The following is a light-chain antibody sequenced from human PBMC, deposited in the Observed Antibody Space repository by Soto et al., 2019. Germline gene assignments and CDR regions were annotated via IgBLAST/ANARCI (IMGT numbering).Light chain of an antibody. Sequence: SYELTQPPSVSVSPGQTARITCSGNALPDQYAYWYQQKSGQAPVMVIYKDSERPSGIPERFSGSSSGTTVTLTISGVQAEDEADYYCQSADSSSIYVVFGGGTKLTVL. CDR2: KDS. J-gene: IGLJ3*02. V-gene: IGLV3-25*03. CDR3: QSADSSSIYVV. CDR1: ALPDQY.